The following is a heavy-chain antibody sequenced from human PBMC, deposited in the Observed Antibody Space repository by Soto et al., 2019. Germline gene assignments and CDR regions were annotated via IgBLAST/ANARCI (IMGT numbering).Heavy chain of an antibody. CDR1: GYTFTSYD. CDR3: ARDGSKIDGYGVQLGY. D-gene: IGHD4-17*01. CDR2: MNPNSGDT. Sequence: QVQLVQSGAEVKKPGASVKVSCKASGYTFTSYDMNWVRQATGQGLEWMGRMNPNSGDTGLAQKFQGRITMTRNTSITTASMELSSLRSEDTAVYYCARDGSKIDGYGVQLGYWGQGTVVTVSS. V-gene: IGHV1-8*01. J-gene: IGHJ4*02.